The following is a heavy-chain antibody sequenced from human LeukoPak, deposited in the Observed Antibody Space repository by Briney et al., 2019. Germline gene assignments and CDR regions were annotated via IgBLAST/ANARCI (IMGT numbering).Heavy chain of an antibody. Sequence: PSETLSLTCTVSGGSISSGSYYWSWIRQPAGKGLEWIGRIYTSGSTNYNPSLKSRVTISVDTSKNQFSLKLSSVTAADTAVYYCAREGEWELPLDYWGQGTLVTVSS. CDR3: AREGEWELPLDY. CDR1: GGSISSGSYY. CDR2: IYTSGST. V-gene: IGHV4-61*02. J-gene: IGHJ4*02. D-gene: IGHD1-26*01.